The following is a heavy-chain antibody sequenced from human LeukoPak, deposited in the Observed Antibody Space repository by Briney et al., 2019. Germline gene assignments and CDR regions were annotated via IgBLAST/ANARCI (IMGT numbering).Heavy chain of an antibody. CDR3: ARDNYDFWSGFPQEYNSFDP. CDR2: INHSGST. J-gene: IGHJ5*02. CDR1: GGSFSGYY. D-gene: IGHD3-3*01. V-gene: IGHV4-34*01. Sequence: SETLSLTCAVYGGSFSGYYWSWIRQPPGKGLEWIGEINHSGSTNYNPSLKSRVTISVDTSKNQFSLKLNSVTAADTAVYYCARDNYDFWSGFPQEYNSFDPWGQGTPLTVSS.